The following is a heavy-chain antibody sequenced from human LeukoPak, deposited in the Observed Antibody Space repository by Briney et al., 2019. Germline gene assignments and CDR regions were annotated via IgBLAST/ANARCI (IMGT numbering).Heavy chain of an antibody. V-gene: IGHV4-39*07. D-gene: IGHD3-22*01. CDR2: IYYSGST. Sequence: SETLSLTCTVSGGSISSSSYYWGWIRQPPGKGLEWIGSIYYSGSTYYNPSLKSRVTISVDTSKNQFSLRLKSVTAADTAVYYCARVPWYYDRSGDYSRIYYFDYWGQGTLVTVSS. CDR1: GGSISSSSYY. J-gene: IGHJ4*02. CDR3: ARVPWYYDRSGDYSRIYYFDY.